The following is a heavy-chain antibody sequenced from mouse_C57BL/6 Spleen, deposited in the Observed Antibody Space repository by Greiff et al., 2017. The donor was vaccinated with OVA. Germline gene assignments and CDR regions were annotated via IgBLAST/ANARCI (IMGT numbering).Heavy chain of an antibody. CDR2: ISSGSSTI. Sequence: EVKLQESGGGLVKPGGSLKLSCAASGFTFSDYGMHWVRQAPEKGLEWVVYISSGSSTIYYADTVKGRFTISRDNAKNTLFLQMTSLRSEDTAMYYCARPYYDYDKRYYFDYWGQGTTLTVSS. CDR1: GFTFSDYG. CDR3: ARPYYDYDKRYYFDY. J-gene: IGHJ2*01. V-gene: IGHV5-17*01. D-gene: IGHD2-4*01.